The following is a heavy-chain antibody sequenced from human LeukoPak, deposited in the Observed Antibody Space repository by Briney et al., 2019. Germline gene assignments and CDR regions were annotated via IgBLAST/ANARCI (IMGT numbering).Heavy chain of an antibody. Sequence: GESLKISCKGSGYSFTGYYMHWVRQAPGQGLEWMGWINPNSGGTNYAQKFQGRVTMTRDTSISTAYMELRRLRSDDTAVYYCARGAARYNWNDDFDYCGQGTLVTVSS. CDR3: ARGAARYNWNDDFDY. J-gene: IGHJ4*02. V-gene: IGHV1-2*02. CDR2: INPNSGGT. D-gene: IGHD1-20*01. CDR1: GYSFTGYY.